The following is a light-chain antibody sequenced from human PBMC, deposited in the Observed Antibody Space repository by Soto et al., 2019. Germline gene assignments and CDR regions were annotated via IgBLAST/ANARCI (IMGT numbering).Light chain of an antibody. V-gene: IGKV1-5*01. CDR1: QSISSW. Sequence: DIQMTQSPSTLSASVGHRVSITCLASQSISSWLAWYQQKPGKAPNLLIFDASTLESGVPSRFSGSGSGTEFTLTISSLQPDDFATYYCQQYNSYPWTFGQGTKVVIK. CDR3: QQYNSYPWT. J-gene: IGKJ1*01. CDR2: DAS.